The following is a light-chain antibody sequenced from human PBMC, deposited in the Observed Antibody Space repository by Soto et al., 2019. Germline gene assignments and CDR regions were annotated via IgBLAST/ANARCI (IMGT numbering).Light chain of an antibody. Sequence: DIVMTQSPDSLAVSLGERATINCKSSQSVLSSSNNKXYLGWYQQKPGQPPKQLIYWTSTRESGVPDRFTGSGSGTDFSLTISXLXAXXXXVXXXXXYYSTPWTFGQGTKVEIK. CDR3: XXYYSTPWT. J-gene: IGKJ1*01. CDR1: QSVLSSSNNKXY. CDR2: WTS. V-gene: IGKV4-1*01.